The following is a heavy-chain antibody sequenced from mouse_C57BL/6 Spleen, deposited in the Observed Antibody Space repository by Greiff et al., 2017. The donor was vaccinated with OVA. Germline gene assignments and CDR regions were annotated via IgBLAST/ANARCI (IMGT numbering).Heavy chain of an antibody. CDR1: GYAFSSSW. Sequence: VQLQESGPELVKPGASVKISCKASGYAFSSSWMNWVKQRPGKGLEWIGRIYPGDGDTNYNGKFKGKATLTADKSSSTAYMQLSSLTSEDSAVYFCARGTTFFDYWGQGTTLTVSS. J-gene: IGHJ2*01. CDR3: ARGTTFFDY. CDR2: IYPGDGDT. V-gene: IGHV1-82*01. D-gene: IGHD1-1*01.